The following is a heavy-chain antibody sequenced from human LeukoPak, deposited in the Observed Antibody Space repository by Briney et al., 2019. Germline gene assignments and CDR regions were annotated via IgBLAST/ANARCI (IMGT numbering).Heavy chain of an antibody. V-gene: IGHV3-23*01. CDR3: AKDQLAVGASDY. Sequence: GGSLRLSCAASGFTFSTYAMSWVRQAPGKGLEWVSAISGSGGSTYYADSVKGRFTISRDNSKNTLYLQMNSLRAEDTAVYYCAKDQLAVGASDYWGQGTLVTVSS. CDR1: GFTFSTYA. J-gene: IGHJ4*02. CDR2: ISGSGGST. D-gene: IGHD1-26*01.